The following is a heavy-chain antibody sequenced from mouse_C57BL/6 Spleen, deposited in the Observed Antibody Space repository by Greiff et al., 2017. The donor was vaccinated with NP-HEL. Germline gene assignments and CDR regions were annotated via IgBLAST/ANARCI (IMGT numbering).Heavy chain of an antibody. CDR1: GFFSRHYP. CDR3: ARGDYSNYFFAY. D-gene: IGHD2-5*01. V-gene: IGHV5-12*01. CDR2: ISNGGGST. Sequence: EVQGVESGGGLVQPGGSLKLSCALSGFFSRHYPIHWVRQTPEKRLEWVAYISNGGGSTYYPDTVKGRFTISRDNAKNTLYLHMSRLKSEDTAMYYCARGDYSNYFFAYWGQGTLVTVSA. J-gene: IGHJ3*01.